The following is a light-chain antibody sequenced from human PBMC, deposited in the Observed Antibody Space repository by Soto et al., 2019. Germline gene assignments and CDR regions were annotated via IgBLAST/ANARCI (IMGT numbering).Light chain of an antibody. CDR3: SSYTISRTYV. J-gene: IGLJ1*01. CDR2: DVT. V-gene: IGLV2-14*03. Sequence: QSALTQPASVSGSPGQSITISCTGTSSDVGRYNYVSWYQQHPGKAPKLMISDVTIRPSGISHRFSGSKSGNTASLTISGLQAEDEADYYCSSYTISRTYVFGTGIKLTVL. CDR1: SSDVGRYNY.